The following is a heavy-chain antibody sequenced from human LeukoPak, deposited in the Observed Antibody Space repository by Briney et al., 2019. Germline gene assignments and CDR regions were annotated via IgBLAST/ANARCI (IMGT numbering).Heavy chain of an antibody. V-gene: IGHV3-30-3*01. Sequence: GGSLRLSCAASGFTFSSYAMHWVRQAPGKGLEWVAVISYDGSNKYYADSVKGRFTISRDNSKNTLYLQMNSLRAEDTAVYYCARERYYYYMDVWGKGTTVTVSS. CDR2: ISYDGSNK. J-gene: IGHJ6*03. CDR1: GFTFSSYA. CDR3: ARERYYYYMDV.